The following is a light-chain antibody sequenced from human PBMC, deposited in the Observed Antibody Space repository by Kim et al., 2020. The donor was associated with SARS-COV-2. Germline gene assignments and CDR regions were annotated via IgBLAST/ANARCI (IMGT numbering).Light chain of an antibody. CDR1: NIGGKS. CDR3: QVWDSSSDHWV. Sequence: PGKAARITCGGNNIGGKSVPWYQQKPGQAPVLFIYDDSDRPSGIPERFSGSNSGNTATLTISRVGAGDEADYCCQVWDSSSDHWVFGGGTQLTVL. J-gene: IGLJ3*02. V-gene: IGLV3-21*03. CDR2: DDS.